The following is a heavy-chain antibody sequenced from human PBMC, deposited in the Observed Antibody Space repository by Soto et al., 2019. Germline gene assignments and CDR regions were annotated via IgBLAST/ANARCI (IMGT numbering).Heavy chain of an antibody. CDR1: GFTVSSNY. CDR2: IYSGGST. Sequence: GGSLRLSCAASGFTVSSNYMSWVRQAPGEGLEWVSVIYSGGSTYYADSVKGRFTISRDNSKNTLYLQMNSLRAEDTAVYYCARDRFSYGYDYWGQGTLVTVSS. J-gene: IGHJ4*02. V-gene: IGHV3-53*01. D-gene: IGHD5-18*01. CDR3: ARDRFSYGYDY.